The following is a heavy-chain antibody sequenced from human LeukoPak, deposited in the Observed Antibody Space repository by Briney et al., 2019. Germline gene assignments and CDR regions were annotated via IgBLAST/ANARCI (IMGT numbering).Heavy chain of an antibody. J-gene: IGHJ4*02. CDR1: GFSFISYE. V-gene: IGHV3-48*03. CDR3: ARDDFRSADPAPFDY. D-gene: IGHD3-3*01. CDR2: ISSSGSVK. Sequence: GGSLRLSCAASGFSFISYEMNWVRQAPGKGLEWVSYISSSGSVKSYADSVKGRFTIFRDNAKNSLYLQMNSLRVDDTAVYYCARDDFRSADPAPFDYWGQGTLVTVSS.